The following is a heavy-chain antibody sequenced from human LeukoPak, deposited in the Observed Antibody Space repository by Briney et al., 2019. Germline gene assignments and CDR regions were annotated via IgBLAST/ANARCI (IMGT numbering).Heavy chain of an antibody. Sequence: SETLSLTCAVYGGSFSSYYWSWIRQPPGKGLEWIGEINHSGSTNYNPSLKSRVTISVDTSKNQFSLKLSSVTAADTAVYYCARKRYCSGGSCPNWFDPWGQGTLVTVSS. CDR2: INHSGST. V-gene: IGHV4-34*01. CDR3: ARKRYCSGGSCPNWFDP. J-gene: IGHJ5*02. D-gene: IGHD2-15*01. CDR1: GGSFSSYY.